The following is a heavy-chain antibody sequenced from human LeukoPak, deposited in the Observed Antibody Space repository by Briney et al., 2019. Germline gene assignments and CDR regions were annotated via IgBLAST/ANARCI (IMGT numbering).Heavy chain of an antibody. CDR2: ISSSSSYI. D-gene: IGHD5-12*01. CDR3: ARGSKYPNVDIVATPSDY. CDR1: GFTFSSYS. Sequence: GGSLRLSCAASGFTFSSYSMSWVRQAPGKGLEWVSSISSSSSYIYYADSVKGRFTISRDNAKNSLYLQMNSLRAEDTAVYYCARGSKYPNVDIVATPSDYWGQGTLVTVSS. V-gene: IGHV3-21*01. J-gene: IGHJ4*02.